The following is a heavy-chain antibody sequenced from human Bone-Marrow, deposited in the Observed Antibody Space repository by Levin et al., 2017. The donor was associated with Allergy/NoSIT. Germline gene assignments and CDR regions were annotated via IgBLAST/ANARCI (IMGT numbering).Heavy chain of an antibody. CDR1: GFTFGDYA. V-gene: IGHV3-49*03. J-gene: IGHJ5*02. D-gene: IGHD6-6*01. CDR3: TRDIVARHWFDP. Sequence: GGSLRLSCTASGFTFGDYAMSWFRQAPGKGLEWVAFLRSIRHGGTSEYAASVKGRFIISRDDSKSIAYLQMNSLKIEDTAMYYCTRDIVARHWFDPWGQGTQVTVSS. CDR2: LRSIRHGGTS.